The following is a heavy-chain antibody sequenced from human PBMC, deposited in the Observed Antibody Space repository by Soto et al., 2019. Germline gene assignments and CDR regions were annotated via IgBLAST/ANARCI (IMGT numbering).Heavy chain of an antibody. D-gene: IGHD3-16*02. CDR1: GFTFSSYA. V-gene: IGHV3-23*01. Sequence: EVQLLESGGGLVQPGGSLRLSCAASGFTFSSYAMSWVRQAPGKGLEWVSAISGSGGSTYYADSVKGRFTISRDNSKNTLYLQMNSLRAEDTAVYYCAKLGMDATMITFGGVIVTGLYGMDVWGQGTTVTVSS. CDR3: AKLGMDATMITFGGVIVTGLYGMDV. CDR2: ISGSGGST. J-gene: IGHJ6*02.